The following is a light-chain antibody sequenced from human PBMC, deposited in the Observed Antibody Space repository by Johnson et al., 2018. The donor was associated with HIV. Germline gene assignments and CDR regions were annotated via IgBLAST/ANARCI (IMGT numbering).Light chain of an antibody. J-gene: IGLJ1*01. V-gene: IGLV1-51*01. CDR1: SSNIGNNL. Sequence: QSVLTQPPSVSAAPGQKVTISCSGNSSNIGNNLASWYQQLPGTAPKLLIYDNYKRPSGIPDRFSGSKSGTSATLDITGLQTGDEADYYCGTWDNSLSAGVFGSGTKVTVL. CDR2: DNY. CDR3: GTWDNSLSAGV.